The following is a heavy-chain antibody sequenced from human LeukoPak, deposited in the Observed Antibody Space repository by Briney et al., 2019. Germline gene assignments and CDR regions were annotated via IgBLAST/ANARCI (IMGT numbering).Heavy chain of an antibody. V-gene: IGHV4-34*01. CDR1: GESFSDDY. CDR2: INHSGST. D-gene: IGHD6-13*01. CDR3: ARMFRSSWYINWFDP. Sequence: PSETLSLTCAVSGESFSDDYWTWIRQPPGKGLEWIGEINHSGSTNYNLSLKSRVTISVDMSKNQFSLKLNFVTAADTAMYYCARMFRSSWYINWFDPWGQGTLVTVSS. J-gene: IGHJ5*02.